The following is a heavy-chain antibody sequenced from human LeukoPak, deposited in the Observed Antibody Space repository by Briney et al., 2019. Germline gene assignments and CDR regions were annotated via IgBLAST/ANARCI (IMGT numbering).Heavy chain of an antibody. CDR1: GYSFTSYW. CDR2: IYPGDSDT. D-gene: IGHD2-2*01. V-gene: IGHV5-51*01. CDR3: ARRGYCSSTSCYSFDY. Sequence: GESLKISCKGSGYSFTSYWIGWVRQMPGKGLEGMGIIYPGDSDTRYSPSFQGQVTISADKSISTAYLQWSSLKASDTAMYYCARRGYCSSTSCYSFDYWGQGTLVTVSS. J-gene: IGHJ4*02.